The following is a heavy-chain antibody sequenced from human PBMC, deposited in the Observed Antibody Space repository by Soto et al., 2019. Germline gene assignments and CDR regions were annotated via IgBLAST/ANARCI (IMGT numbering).Heavy chain of an antibody. V-gene: IGHV4-34*01. CDR1: GGSFSDYY. J-gene: IGHJ4*02. Sequence: SETLSLTCAVYGGSFSDYYWSWIRQPPGKGLEWIGEINHSGSTDYNPSLKSRVTISVDTSKNQFSLKLSSVTAADTAVYYCARGHSLVRRLDYWGQGTLVTVSS. CDR2: INHSGST. D-gene: IGHD3-9*01. CDR3: ARGHSLVRRLDY.